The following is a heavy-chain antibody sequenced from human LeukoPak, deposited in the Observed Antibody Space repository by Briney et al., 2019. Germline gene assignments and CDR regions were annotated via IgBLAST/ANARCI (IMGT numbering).Heavy chain of an antibody. CDR3: ATRPHYDFWSGYIDY. D-gene: IGHD3-3*01. J-gene: IGHJ4*02. CDR1: GFTFSSFG. Sequence: PGGTLRLSCAASGFTFSSFGMSWVRQAPGKGLEWVSAISSTGGTAYYADSVKGRFTISRDNSKNTLYLQMNSLRAEDTAVYYCATRPHYDFWSGYIDYWGQGTLVTVSS. V-gene: IGHV3-23*01. CDR2: ISSTGGTA.